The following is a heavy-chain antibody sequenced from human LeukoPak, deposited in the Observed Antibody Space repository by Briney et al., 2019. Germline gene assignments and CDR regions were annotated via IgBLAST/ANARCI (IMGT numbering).Heavy chain of an antibody. J-gene: IGHJ4*02. Sequence: GGSLRLSCAASGFTFSAYWMRWFRQAPGKGLEGVASIKEDGSEKYYADSVKGRFTISRDNAKNSLYLQMNSLRAEDTAVYYCARLTLSANDWCYDYWGQGTLVTVSS. CDR1: GFTFSAYW. V-gene: IGHV3-7*01. CDR3: ARLTLSANDWCYDY. D-gene: IGHD5-12*01. CDR2: IKEDGSEK.